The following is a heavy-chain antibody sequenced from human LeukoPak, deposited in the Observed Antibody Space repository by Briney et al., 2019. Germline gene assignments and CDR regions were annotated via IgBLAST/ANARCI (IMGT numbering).Heavy chain of an antibody. J-gene: IGHJ4*02. D-gene: IGHD1-14*01. CDR3: ARVKKAPEEPHYFDY. V-gene: IGHV3-30-3*01. CDR2: ISYDGSNK. Sequence: GGSLRLSCVASGFTFGSYALHWVRQAPDNGLEWVAVISYDGSNKYYADSVKGRFIISRDNSKNTVFLQMNSLRAEDTAVYYCARVKKAPEEPHYFDYWGQGTLVTVSS. CDR1: GFTFGSYA.